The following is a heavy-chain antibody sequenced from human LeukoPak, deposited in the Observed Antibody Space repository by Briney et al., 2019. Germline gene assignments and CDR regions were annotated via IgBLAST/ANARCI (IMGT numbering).Heavy chain of an antibody. D-gene: IGHD3-10*01. CDR3: TRDSHGGVDY. J-gene: IGHJ4*02. CDR2: SNGDGTGT. Sequence: GGSLRLSCAASGFTFSPAWMHWVRQAPGMGLEWVSRSNGDGTGTIYADSVKGRFTISRDNAKNTLYLQMNSLRAEDTAVYYCTRDSHGGVDYWGQGTLVTVSS. V-gene: IGHV3-74*01. CDR1: GFTFSPAW.